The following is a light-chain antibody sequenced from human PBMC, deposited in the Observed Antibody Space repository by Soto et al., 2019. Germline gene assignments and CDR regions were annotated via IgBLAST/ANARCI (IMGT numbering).Light chain of an antibody. V-gene: IGLV2-14*01. Sequence: QSALTQPASVSGSPGQSITISCTGTISDVGGSNYVSWYQQNPGKAPKLMIYEVRNRPSGVSNRFSGSKSGNTASLTISGLQAEDEADYYCSSYTSSSIIYVFGTGTKVTVL. CDR2: EVR. CDR1: ISDVGGSNY. J-gene: IGLJ1*01. CDR3: SSYTSSSIIYV.